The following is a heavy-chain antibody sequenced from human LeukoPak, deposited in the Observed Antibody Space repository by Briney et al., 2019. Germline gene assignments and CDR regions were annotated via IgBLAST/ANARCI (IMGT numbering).Heavy chain of an antibody. CDR1: GYTFTSYD. V-gene: IGHV1-8*03. J-gene: IGHJ3*02. D-gene: IGHD2-2*01. Sequence: ASVKVSCKASGYTFTSYDINWVRQATGQGLEWMGWMNPNSGNTGYAQKFQGRVTITRNTSISTAYMELSSLRSEDTAVCYCARGVPGYCSSTSCLRRAFDIWGQGTMVTVSS. CDR2: MNPNSGNT. CDR3: ARGVPGYCSSTSCLRRAFDI.